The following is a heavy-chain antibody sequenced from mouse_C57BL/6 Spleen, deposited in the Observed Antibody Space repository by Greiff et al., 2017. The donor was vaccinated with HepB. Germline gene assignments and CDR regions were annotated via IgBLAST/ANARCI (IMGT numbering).Heavy chain of an antibody. D-gene: IGHD2-3*01. V-gene: IGHV5-17*01. J-gene: IGHJ4*01. Sequence: DVMLVESGGGLVKPGGSLKLSCAASGFTFSDYGMHWVRQAPEKGLEWVAYISSGSSTIYYADTVKGRFTISRDNAKNTLFLQMTSLRSEDTAMYYCAREDGYYDYYAMDYWGQGTSVTVSS. CDR2: ISSGSSTI. CDR1: GFTFSDYG. CDR3: AREDGYYDYYAMDY.